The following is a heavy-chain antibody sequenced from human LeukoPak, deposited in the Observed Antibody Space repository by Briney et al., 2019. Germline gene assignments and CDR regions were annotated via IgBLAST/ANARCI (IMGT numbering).Heavy chain of an antibody. D-gene: IGHD3-22*01. J-gene: IGHJ4*02. CDR2: IYHSGST. Sequence: SETLSLTCTVSGYSISSGYYWGWIRQPPGKGLEWIGSIYHSGSTYYNPSLKSRVTISVDTSKNQFSLKLSSVTAADTAVYYCARDIWYYYDSSGYFDYWGQGTLVTVSS. CDR1: GYSISSGYY. V-gene: IGHV4-38-2*02. CDR3: ARDIWYYYDSSGYFDY.